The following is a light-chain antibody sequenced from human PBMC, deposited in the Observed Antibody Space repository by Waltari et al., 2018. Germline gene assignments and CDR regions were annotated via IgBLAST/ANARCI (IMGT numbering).Light chain of an antibody. CDR2: AAS. V-gene: IGKV3-20*01. CDR3: QNHERLPAT. Sequence: VLTQSPGTLSLSPGETATLSCRASQSISKYLVWYQQRPGHAPRLLIYAASTRATGVPDRFSGSGYRTDFTLTISRLEPEDFAVYYCQNHERLPATFGQGTKVEIK. J-gene: IGKJ1*01. CDR1: QSISKY.